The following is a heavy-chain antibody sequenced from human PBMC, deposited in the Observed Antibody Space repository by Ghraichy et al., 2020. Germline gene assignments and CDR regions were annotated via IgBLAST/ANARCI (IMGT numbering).Heavy chain of an antibody. Sequence: SETLSLTCTVSGGSISSGGYYWSWIRQHPGKGLEWIGYIYYSGSTYYNPSLKSRVTISVDTSKNQFSLKLSSVTAADTAVYYCARGSSYYASGSSIPPAPQRKPCIFDPWGQGTLVTVSS. CDR2: IYYSGST. J-gene: IGHJ5*02. CDR1: GGSISSGGYY. V-gene: IGHV4-31*03. D-gene: IGHD3-10*01. CDR3: ARGSSYYASGSSIPPAPQRKPCIFDP.